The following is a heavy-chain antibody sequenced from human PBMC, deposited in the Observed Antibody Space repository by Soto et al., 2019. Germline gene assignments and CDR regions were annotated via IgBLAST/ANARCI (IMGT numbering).Heavy chain of an antibody. Sequence: GGSLRLSCAASGFTFSNYGMHWVRQAPGRGLEWMAVVSYDGTNKYYADSVKGRFTISRDNSKNTLYLQVNSLRAEDTAVYYCTKGAEGGAYYGMDVWGQGTTVTVSS. CDR3: TKGAEGGAYYGMDV. J-gene: IGHJ6*02. CDR2: VSYDGTNK. V-gene: IGHV3-30*18. D-gene: IGHD3-16*01. CDR1: GFTFSNYG.